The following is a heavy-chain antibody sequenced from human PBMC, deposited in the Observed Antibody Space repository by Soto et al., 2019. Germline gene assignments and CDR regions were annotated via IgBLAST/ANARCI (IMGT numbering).Heavy chain of an antibody. Sequence: GGSLRLSCAASGFTFSSYGMHWVRQAPGKGLEWVAVISYDGSNKYYADSVKGRFTISRDNSKNTLYLQMNSLRAEDTAVYYCAKDRQSRPDYWGQGTLVTVSS. V-gene: IGHV3-30*18. CDR1: GFTFSSYG. D-gene: IGHD6-19*01. CDR2: ISYDGSNK. J-gene: IGHJ4*02. CDR3: AKDRQSRPDY.